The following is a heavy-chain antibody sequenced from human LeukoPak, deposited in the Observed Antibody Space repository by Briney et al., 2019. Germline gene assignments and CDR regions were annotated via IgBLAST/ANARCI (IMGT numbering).Heavy chain of an antibody. CDR2: INPSGGST. CDR1: GYTFTSYY. J-gene: IGHJ4*02. CDR3: ARDYYDSSSFRTPSDY. V-gene: IGHV1-46*01. D-gene: IGHD3-22*01. Sequence: ASVKVSCKASGYTFTSYYMHWVRQAPGQGLEWMGTINPSGGSTSYAQKFQGRVTMTRDTSTSTVYMELSSLRSEDTAVYYCARDYYDSSSFRTPSDYWGQGTLVTVSS.